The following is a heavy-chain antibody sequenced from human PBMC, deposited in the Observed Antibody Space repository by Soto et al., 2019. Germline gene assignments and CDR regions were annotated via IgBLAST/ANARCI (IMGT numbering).Heavy chain of an antibody. CDR1: GFTFSLYS. CDR3: ARAVTWGLDV. J-gene: IGHJ6*02. D-gene: IGHD3-10*01. V-gene: IGHV3-48*02. CDR2: ISRSSTGI. Sequence: EVQLVESGGGLVQPGGSLRLSCAASGFTFSLYSMSWVRQAPGKGLEWVSYISRSSTGIHYADSVKGRFTISRDDATNSMHLQMNSLRDEDTAVYYCARAVTWGLDVWGQGTTV.